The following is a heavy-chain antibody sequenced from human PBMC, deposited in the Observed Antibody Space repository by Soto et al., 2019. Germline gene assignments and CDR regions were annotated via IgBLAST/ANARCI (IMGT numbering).Heavy chain of an antibody. D-gene: IGHD6-19*01. Sequence: EVQLVESEGALVQPGGSLRLSCAASGFTVSNNYMSWVRQAPGKGLEGVSVIYSGGSTYYADSVKGRFTISRDNSKNTLYLQMNSLRAEDTALYYCASSPSSGYWGQGTLVTVSS. CDR2: IYSGGST. CDR1: GFTVSNNY. V-gene: IGHV3-66*01. CDR3: ASSPSSGY. J-gene: IGHJ4*02.